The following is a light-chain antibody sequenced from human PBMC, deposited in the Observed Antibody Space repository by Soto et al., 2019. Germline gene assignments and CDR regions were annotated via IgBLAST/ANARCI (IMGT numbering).Light chain of an antibody. CDR1: SSDVGGYNY. CDR3: NSSTSSSTLHVV. Sequence: QSVLTQPASVSGSPGQSITISCTGTSSDVGGYNYVSWYQQHPGKAPKLMIYEVSNRPSGVYNRFSGSKSGNTASLTISGLQAEDEADYYCNSSTSSSTLHVVFGGGTKLTVL. V-gene: IGLV2-14*01. J-gene: IGLJ2*01. CDR2: EVS.